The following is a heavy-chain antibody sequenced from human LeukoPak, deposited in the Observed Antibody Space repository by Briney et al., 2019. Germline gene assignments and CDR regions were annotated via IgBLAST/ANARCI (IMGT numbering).Heavy chain of an antibody. CDR1: GFTFSSYS. D-gene: IGHD3-22*01. Sequence: PGGSLRLSCAASGFTFSSYSMHWVRQAPGKGLEWVAVIWYDGSNKYYADSVKGRFTISRDNSKNTLYLQMNSLRAEDTAVYYCAKDLYYDSSGPFDYWGQGTLVTVSS. CDR2: IWYDGSNK. CDR3: AKDLYYDSSGPFDY. J-gene: IGHJ4*02. V-gene: IGHV3-33*06.